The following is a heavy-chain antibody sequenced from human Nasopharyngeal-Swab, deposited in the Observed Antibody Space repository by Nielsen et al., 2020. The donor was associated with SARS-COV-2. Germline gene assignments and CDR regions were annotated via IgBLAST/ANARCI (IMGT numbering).Heavy chain of an antibody. CDR2: ISYDGSNR. CDR3: GRDGSNEWGIKTDY. Sequence: GESLKISCAASVFTFNKYGLHWVRQAPGKGLEWVAGISYDGSNRYYADSVKGRFTISRDNAKNSLYLQMNSLRAEDTAVYYCGRDGSNEWGIKTDYWGQGTLVTVSS. D-gene: IGHD1-26*01. V-gene: IGHV3-30*03. CDR1: VFTFNKYG. J-gene: IGHJ4*02.